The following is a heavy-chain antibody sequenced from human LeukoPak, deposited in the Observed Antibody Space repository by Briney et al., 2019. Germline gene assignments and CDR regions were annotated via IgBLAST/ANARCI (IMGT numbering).Heavy chain of an antibody. J-gene: IGHJ6*02. CDR1: GFTFSGYW. V-gene: IGHV3-7*01. D-gene: IGHD1-7*01. CDR2: IKQDGSEK. Sequence: GGSLRLSCAASGFTFSGYWMSWVRQAPGKGLEWVANIKQDGSEKYYVDSVKGRFTISRDNAKNSLYLQMNSLRAEDTAVYYCARDTELRYYYYGMDVWGQGTTVTVSS. CDR3: ARDTELRYYYYGMDV.